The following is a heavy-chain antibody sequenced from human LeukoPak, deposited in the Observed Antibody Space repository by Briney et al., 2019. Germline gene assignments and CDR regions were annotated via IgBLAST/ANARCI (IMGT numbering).Heavy chain of an antibody. D-gene: IGHD5-24*01. CDR1: GGSVSRGSDH. J-gene: IGHJ3*02. Sequence: SETVSLPCTVSGGSVSRGSDHGSWIRQPPGKGLEWFWYIYYGGSTNYNPSLKSRVTISVDTSKNHFSLNLNSVTAADTAVYYCAKGRDGYKSAFDIWGQGTMVTVSS. CDR2: IYYGGST. CDR3: AKGRDGYKSAFDI. V-gene: IGHV4-61*03.